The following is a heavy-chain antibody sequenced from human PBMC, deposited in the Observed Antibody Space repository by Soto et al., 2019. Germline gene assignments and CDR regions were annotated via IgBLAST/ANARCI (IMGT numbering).Heavy chain of an antibody. CDR3: TTVRTIVGFPADY. Sequence: EVQLVESGGGLVKPGGSLRLSCAACGFTFSNAWMNWVRQAPGKGLEWVGRIKSKTDGGTTDYAAPVKGRFTISRDDSKNTLYLQMNSLKTEDTAVYYCTTVRTIVGFPADYWGQGTLVTVSS. CDR1: GFTFSNAW. CDR2: IKSKTDGGTT. V-gene: IGHV3-15*07. J-gene: IGHJ4*02. D-gene: IGHD1-1*01.